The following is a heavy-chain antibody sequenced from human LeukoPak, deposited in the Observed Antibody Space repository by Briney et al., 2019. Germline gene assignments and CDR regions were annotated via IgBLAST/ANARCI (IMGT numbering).Heavy chain of an antibody. Sequence: PSETLSLTCAVYGGSFSGYYWSWIRQPPGKRLDWIGEINHSGSTNYNPSLKSRVTISVDTSKNQFSLKLSSVTAADTAVYYCARGEGSYDYVWGSHLKYYFDYWGQGTLVTVSS. D-gene: IGHD3-16*01. J-gene: IGHJ4*02. CDR1: GGSFSGYY. V-gene: IGHV4-34*01. CDR3: ARGEGSYDYVWGSHLKYYFDY. CDR2: INHSGST.